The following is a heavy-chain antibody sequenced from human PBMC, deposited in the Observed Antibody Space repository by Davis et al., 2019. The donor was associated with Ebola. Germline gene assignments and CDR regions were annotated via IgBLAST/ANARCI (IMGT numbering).Heavy chain of an antibody. CDR1: GASLTPYS. CDR2: VYYSGST. J-gene: IGHJ4*02. CDR3: ARSYGAAPFDY. D-gene: IGHD4/OR15-4a*01. Sequence: MPSETLSPTCPLSGASLTPYSSSWIRHPPGNGLAWIGYVYYSGSTKYNLSPKGRVAISVDTSKNQFSLKLSSVTAADTAVYYCARSYGAAPFDYWGQGTLVTVSS. V-gene: IGHV4-59*08.